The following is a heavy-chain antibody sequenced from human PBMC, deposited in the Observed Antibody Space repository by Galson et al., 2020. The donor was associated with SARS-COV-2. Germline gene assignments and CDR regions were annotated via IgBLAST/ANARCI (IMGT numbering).Heavy chain of an antibody. Sequence: SQTLSLTCAVSGTSISSGSYSWNWIRQPPGTGLEWIGYIPHSGGTYYNPSLKSRVTISGDRSKNQFSLRLSSVTAADTAVYYCARLHYGEYAPEAFDIWGPGTRVTVAS. D-gene: IGHD4-17*01. J-gene: IGHJ3*02. CDR2: IPHSGGT. V-gene: IGHV4-30-2*01. CDR1: GTSISSGSYS. CDR3: ARLHYGEYAPEAFDI.